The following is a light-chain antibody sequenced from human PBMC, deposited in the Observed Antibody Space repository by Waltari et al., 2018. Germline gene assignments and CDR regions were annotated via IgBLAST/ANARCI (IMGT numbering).Light chain of an antibody. V-gene: IGLV4-69*01. CDR1: SLHSSTV. CDR3: QTGGHGTWV. CDR2: VNSDGRH. Sequence: QLVLTQSPSASASLGASVTLTCTLSSLHSSTVIAWHHPQPEKGPRYLMKVNSDGRHSKGDEIPDRFSGSSSGAERYLTISSLQSEDEADYYGQTGGHGTWVFGGGTKLTVL. J-gene: IGLJ3*02.